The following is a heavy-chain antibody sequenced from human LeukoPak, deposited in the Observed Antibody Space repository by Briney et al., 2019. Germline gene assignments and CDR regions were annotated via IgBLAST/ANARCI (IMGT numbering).Heavy chain of an antibody. CDR2: IYYSGST. Sequence: SETLSLTCTVSGGSISSSNYYWGWIRQPPGKGLEWIGNIYYSGSTYYNPSLKSRVTISVDTSKNQFSLKLSSVTAADTAVYYCAGLLGGFDYWGQGTLVTVSS. CDR3: AGLLGGFDY. D-gene: IGHD3-3*02. V-gene: IGHV4-39*07. J-gene: IGHJ4*02. CDR1: GGSISSSNYY.